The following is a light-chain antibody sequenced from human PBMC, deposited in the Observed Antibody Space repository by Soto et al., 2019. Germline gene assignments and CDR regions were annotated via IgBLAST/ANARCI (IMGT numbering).Light chain of an antibody. V-gene: IGKV3-11*01. Sequence: EIVLTQSPATLSLSPGEKATNSCRASQSVSSYLAWYQQKPGQAPRLLIYDASNRATGIPARFSGSGSGTDFTLTISSLEPEDFAVYYCQQRSNWPTFGQGTKV. CDR3: QQRSNWPT. J-gene: IGKJ1*01. CDR1: QSVSSY. CDR2: DAS.